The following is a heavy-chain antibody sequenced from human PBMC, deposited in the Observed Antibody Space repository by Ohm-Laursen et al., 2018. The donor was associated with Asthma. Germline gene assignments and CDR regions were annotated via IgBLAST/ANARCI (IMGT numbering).Heavy chain of an antibody. CDR3: ARSETTVDAFDI. D-gene: IGHD4-17*01. J-gene: IGHJ3*02. CDR2: IYYSGST. CDR1: GGSISSGGYF. V-gene: IGHV4-31*02. Sequence: SDTLSLTCTVSGGSISSGGYFWSWIRQLPGKGLEWIGYIYYSGSTYYNPSLQSRVTFSVDTSKNQFSLKLSSVTAADSAVYYCARSETTVDAFDIWGQGTMVTVSS.